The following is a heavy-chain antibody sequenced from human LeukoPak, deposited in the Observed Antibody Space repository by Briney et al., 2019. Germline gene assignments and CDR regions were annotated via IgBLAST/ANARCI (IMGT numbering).Heavy chain of an antibody. J-gene: IGHJ3*02. CDR2: IYYSGST. Sequence: PSETLSLTCTVSGGSVSSGSYYWSWIRQPPGKGLEWIGYIYYSGSTNYNPSLKSRVTISVDTSKNQFSLKLSSVTAADTAVYYCARAGRGIMIVVVKTAAFDIWGQGTMVTVSS. CDR3: ARAGRGIMIVVVKTAAFDI. D-gene: IGHD3-22*01. V-gene: IGHV4-61*01. CDR1: GGSVSSGSYY.